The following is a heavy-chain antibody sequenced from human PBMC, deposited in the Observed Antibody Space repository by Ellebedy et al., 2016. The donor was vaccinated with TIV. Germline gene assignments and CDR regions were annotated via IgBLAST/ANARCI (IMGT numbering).Heavy chain of an antibody. V-gene: IGHV1-18*01. J-gene: IGHJ5*02. Sequence: ASVKVSXXASGGTFSSYAISWVRQAPGQGLEWMGWISAYNGNTNYAQKLQGRVTMTTDTSTSTAYMELRSLRSDDTAVYYCAREGRSWFDPWGQGTLVTVSS. CDR2: ISAYNGNT. CDR3: AREGRSWFDP. CDR1: GGTFSSYA.